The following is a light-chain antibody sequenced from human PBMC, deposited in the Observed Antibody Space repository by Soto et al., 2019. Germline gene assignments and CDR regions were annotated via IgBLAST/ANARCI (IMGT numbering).Light chain of an antibody. Sequence: EIVMTQSPATLSVSPGERATLSCRASQSVSNNLAWYQKKPGQAPRLLIYGASTRATGIPARFSGSGSGTEFTLSISSLQSEDFGVYYWQQYNNWWTFGQGTRVEIK. CDR2: GAS. V-gene: IGKV3-15*01. CDR1: QSVSNN. J-gene: IGKJ1*01. CDR3: QQYNNWWT.